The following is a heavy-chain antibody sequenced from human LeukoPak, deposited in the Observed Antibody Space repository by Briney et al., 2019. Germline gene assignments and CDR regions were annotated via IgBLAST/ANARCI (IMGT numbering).Heavy chain of an antibody. CDR1: GGSISGSGSSYY. CDR3: ARTPRYGGNYYNAFDI. D-gene: IGHD1-26*01. Sequence: SSETLSLTCTVSGGSISGSGSSYYWVWIRQPPGKGLEWIGSVYYSGSTYYNPSLKSRVTISVDTSKNQFSLKLSSVTAADTAVYFCARTPRYGGNYYNAFDIWGQGTTVTVSS. J-gene: IGHJ3*02. CDR2: VYYSGST. V-gene: IGHV4-39*01.